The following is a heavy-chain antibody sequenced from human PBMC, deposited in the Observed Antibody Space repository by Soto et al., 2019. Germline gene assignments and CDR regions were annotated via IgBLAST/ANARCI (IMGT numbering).Heavy chain of an antibody. CDR2: ISGKNGNT. CDR3: ARSDYYEDTGTFEN. Sequence: QVHLVQSGGELKKPGASVKVSCKASGYSFSDFGITWVRQAPGQGLEWMGWISGKNGNTNYAQKVQGRVTLTADTLTSTAYMEMRALTSDDTGLYYCARSDYYEDTGTFENWGQGTPVSVSS. D-gene: IGHD4-17*01. V-gene: IGHV1-18*04. J-gene: IGHJ4*02. CDR1: GYSFSDFG.